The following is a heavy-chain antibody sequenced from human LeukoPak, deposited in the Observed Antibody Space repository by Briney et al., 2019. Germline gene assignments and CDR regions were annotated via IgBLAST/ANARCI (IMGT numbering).Heavy chain of an antibody. V-gene: IGHV3-53*01. CDR2: NYNDYIT. CDR1: GFTVSSNY. J-gene: IGHJ4*02. Sequence: GGSLRLSCAASGFTVSSNYMSWVRQAPGKGLEWVSLNYNDYITYYADSVKGRFTISRDKSKNTLYLHMNSLRVEETAVYYCARDPPLGYSGYPYWGQGTLVTVSS. CDR3: ARDPPLGYSGYPY. D-gene: IGHD5-12*01.